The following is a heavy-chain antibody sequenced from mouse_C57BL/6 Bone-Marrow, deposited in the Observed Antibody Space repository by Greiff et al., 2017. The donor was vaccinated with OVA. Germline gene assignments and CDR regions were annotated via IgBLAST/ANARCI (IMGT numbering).Heavy chain of an antibody. D-gene: IGHD2-1*01. J-gene: IGHJ4*01. CDR2: INPNNGGT. CDR3: AKPMVKKAMDY. Sequence: VQLQQSGPELVKPGASVKISCKASGYTFTDYYMNWVKQSHGKSLEWIGDINPNNGGTSYNQKFKGKATLTVDKSSSTAYMELRSLTSEDSAVYYCAKPMVKKAMDYWGQGTSVTVSS. CDR1: GYTFTDYY. V-gene: IGHV1-26*01.